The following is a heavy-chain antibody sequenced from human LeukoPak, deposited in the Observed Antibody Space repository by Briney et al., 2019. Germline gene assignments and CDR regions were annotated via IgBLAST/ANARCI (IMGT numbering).Heavy chain of an antibody. J-gene: IGHJ4*02. V-gene: IGHV4-59*08. CDR1: GGSISHYY. CDR2: IYHTGTT. CDR3: ARDDVDTPTFDY. Sequence: PSETLSLTCTVSGGSISHYYWSWIRQPPGKGLEWIGYIYHTGTTKYNPSLKSRVTISVDTSKNQFSLKLSSVTAADTAVYYCARDDVDTPTFDYWGPGMLVAVSS. D-gene: IGHD5-18*01.